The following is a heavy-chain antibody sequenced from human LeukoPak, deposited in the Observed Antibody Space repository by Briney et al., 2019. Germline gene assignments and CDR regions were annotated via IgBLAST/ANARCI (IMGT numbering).Heavy chain of an antibody. V-gene: IGHV1-18*01. CDR2: ISAYNGNT. CDR1: GYTFTSYG. Sequence: ASVKVSCKASGYTFTSYGISWVRQAPGQGLEWMGWISAYNGNTNYAQKLQGRVTMTTDTSTSTAYMELRSLRSDDTAVYYCASSIVVVPAAIYYGMDVWAKGPRSPSP. CDR3: ASSIVVVPAAIYYGMDV. J-gene: IGHJ6*02. D-gene: IGHD2-2*02.